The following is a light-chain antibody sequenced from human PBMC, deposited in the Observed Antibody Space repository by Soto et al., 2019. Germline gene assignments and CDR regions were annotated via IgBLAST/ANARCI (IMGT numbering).Light chain of an antibody. Sequence: EIVLTQSPGTLSLSPGERATLSCRASQSVSSTFLAWYQQRPGQAPRLLVYDVSTRATGIPDRFSGSGSGKDFTLTISRLEPEDFAVYYCQHYDTSPPRINFGRGTKVEIK. V-gene: IGKV3-20*01. CDR2: DVS. J-gene: IGKJ4*01. CDR1: QSVSSTF. CDR3: QHYDTSPPRIN.